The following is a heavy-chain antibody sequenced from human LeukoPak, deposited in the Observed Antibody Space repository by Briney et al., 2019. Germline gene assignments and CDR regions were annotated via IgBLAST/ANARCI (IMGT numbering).Heavy chain of an antibody. D-gene: IGHD3-22*01. V-gene: IGHV1-69*13. CDR2: IIPIFGTA. CDR3: ARGSHYYYDSSGYTYYFDY. Sequence: ASVKVSCKASGGTFSSYAISWVRQAPGQGLEWMGGIIPIFGTANYAQKFQGRVTITADESTSTAYMELSSLRSEDTAVYYCARGSHYYYDSSGYTYYFDYWGQGALVTVSS. CDR1: GGTFSSYA. J-gene: IGHJ4*02.